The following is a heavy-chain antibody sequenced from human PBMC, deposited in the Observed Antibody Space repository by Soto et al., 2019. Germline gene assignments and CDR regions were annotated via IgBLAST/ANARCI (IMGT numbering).Heavy chain of an antibody. D-gene: IGHD3-9*01. J-gene: IGHJ4*02. CDR1: GFTFSSYA. Sequence: GGSLRLSCAASGFTFSSYAMHWVRQAPGKGLEWVAVISYDGSNKYYADSVKGRFTISRDNSKNTLYLQMNSLRAEDTAVYYCARGGYFDWLWYWAWGQGTLVTVSS. CDR2: ISYDGSNK. V-gene: IGHV3-30-3*01. CDR3: ARGGYFDWLWYWA.